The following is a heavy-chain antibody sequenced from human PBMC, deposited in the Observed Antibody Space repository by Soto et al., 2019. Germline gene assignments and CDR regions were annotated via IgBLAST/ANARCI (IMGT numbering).Heavy chain of an antibody. CDR2: IIPIFGTA. CDR3: ARDDIGGGVPR. Sequence: QIQLVQSGAEVKKPGSSVKVSCKASGGTFSSYAISWERQAPGQGLEWMGGIIPIFGTASYAQKFLGRVTITADESTSTAYMDLSSLRSEDTAVYDCARDDIGGGVPRWGQGTLVTVSS. V-gene: IGHV1-69*12. D-gene: IGHD2-15*01. J-gene: IGHJ4*02. CDR1: GGTFSSYA.